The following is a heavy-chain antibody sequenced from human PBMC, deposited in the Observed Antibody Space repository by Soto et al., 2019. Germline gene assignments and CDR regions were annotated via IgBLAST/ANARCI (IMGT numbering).Heavy chain of an antibody. CDR2: IYYSGST. CDR3: ARCGHSDPYYFDY. CDR1: GGSISSYY. Sequence: SETLSLTCTVSGGSISSYYWSWIRQPPGKGLEWIGYIYYSGSTNYNPSLKGRVTISVDTSKNQFSLKLSSVTAADTAVYYCARCGHSDPYYFDYWGQGTLVTVSS. J-gene: IGHJ4*02. D-gene: IGHD2-21*01. V-gene: IGHV4-59*01.